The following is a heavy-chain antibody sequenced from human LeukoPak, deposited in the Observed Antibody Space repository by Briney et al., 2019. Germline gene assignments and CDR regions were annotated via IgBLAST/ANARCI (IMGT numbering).Heavy chain of an antibody. Sequence: GGSLRLSCAASGFTFSSYGMHWVRRAPAKGREWGAVIWYDESNNFYADSVKGRFTISRDNSKNTLYLQMNSLRAEDTAVYYCARDRIIVVPDYYFDYWGQGTLVTVSS. CDR3: ARDRIIVVPDYYFDY. V-gene: IGHV3-33*01. J-gene: IGHJ4*02. CDR1: GFTFSSYG. D-gene: IGHD3-22*01. CDR2: IWYDESNN.